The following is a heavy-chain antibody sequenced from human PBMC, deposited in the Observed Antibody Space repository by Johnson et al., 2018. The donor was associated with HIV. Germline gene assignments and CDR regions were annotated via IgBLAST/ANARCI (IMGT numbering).Heavy chain of an antibody. CDR1: GFTFSSYA. J-gene: IGHJ3*02. CDR3: ARAPPGGAFDI. V-gene: IGHV3-30*14. Sequence: QMQLVESGGGVVQPGRSLRLSCAASGFTFSSYAMHWVRQAPGKGLEWVAVIYSGGSTYYADSVKGRFTISRDNSKNTLYLQMNSLRAEDTAMYYCARAPPGGAFDIWGQGTMVTVSS. D-gene: IGHD6-25*01. CDR2: IYSGGST.